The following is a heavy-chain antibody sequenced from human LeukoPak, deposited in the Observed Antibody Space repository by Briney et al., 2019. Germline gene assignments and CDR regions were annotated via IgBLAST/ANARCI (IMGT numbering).Heavy chain of an antibody. D-gene: IGHD5-18*01. CDR3: ARDHENTAIRSYYGMDV. J-gene: IGHJ6*02. Sequence: GGSLRLSCAASGFTFSSYSMNWVRQAPGKGLEWVSSISSSSSYIYYADSVKGRFTISRDNAKNSLYLQMNSLRAEDTAVYYCARDHENTAIRSYYGMDVWGQGTTVTVSS. CDR1: GFTFSSYS. V-gene: IGHV3-21*01. CDR2: ISSSSSYI.